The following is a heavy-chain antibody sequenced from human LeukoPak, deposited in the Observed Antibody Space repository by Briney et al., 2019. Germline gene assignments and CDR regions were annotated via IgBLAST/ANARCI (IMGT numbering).Heavy chain of an antibody. J-gene: IGHJ6*02. Sequence: SETLSLTCTVSGGSISSYYWSWIRQPPGKGLEWIGYIYYSGSTNYNPSLKSRVTISVDTSKNQFSLKLSSVPAADTAVYYCARVRYYDSSGYYYGYYYYGMDVWGQGTTVTVSS. D-gene: IGHD3-22*01. CDR2: IYYSGST. V-gene: IGHV4-59*01. CDR3: ARVRYYDSSGYYYGYYYYGMDV. CDR1: GGSISSYY.